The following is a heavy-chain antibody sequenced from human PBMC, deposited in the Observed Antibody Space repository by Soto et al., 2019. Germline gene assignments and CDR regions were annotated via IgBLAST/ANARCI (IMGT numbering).Heavy chain of an antibody. D-gene: IGHD2-21*02. J-gene: IGHJ4*02. CDR1: GGTFSSTA. CDR3: ATRAVTAFYFDY. Sequence: QVQLVQSGADVKKPGSSVKVSCKASGGTFSSTALSWVRQAPGQGLEWMGGIIPKFKLANYAQRFQGRATFSADESASTAYMALSTLRSEATAVYYCATRAVTAFYFDYWGQGTLVTVSS. V-gene: IGHV1-69*12. CDR2: IIPKFKLA.